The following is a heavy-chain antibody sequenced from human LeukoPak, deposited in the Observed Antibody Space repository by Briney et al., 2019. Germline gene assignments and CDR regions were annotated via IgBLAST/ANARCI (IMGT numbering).Heavy chain of an antibody. D-gene: IGHD3-3*01. CDR3: ARVKQRSGYSFDY. V-gene: IGHV3-21*01. CDR2: ISSSSYI. Sequence: GGSLRLSCAASGFTFSSYSMNWVRQAPGKGLEWVSSISSSSYIYYADSVKGRFTISRDNAKNSLYLQMNSLRAEDTAVYYCARVKQRSGYSFDYWGQGTLVTVSS. J-gene: IGHJ4*02. CDR1: GFTFSSYS.